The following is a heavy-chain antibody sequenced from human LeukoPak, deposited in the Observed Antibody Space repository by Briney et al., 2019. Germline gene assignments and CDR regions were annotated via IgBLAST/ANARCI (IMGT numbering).Heavy chain of an antibody. J-gene: IGHJ4*02. CDR3: ARGSTSDWPLDH. Sequence: WASVKVSCKASGYTFSGYAIHWVRQAPGQRFEWMGWIDADNGDTRYSQRFQGRVTITRDTSANTVHMKLSSLRSEDTAVYYCARGSTSDWPLDHWGQGTLVTISS. D-gene: IGHD6-19*01. CDR2: IDADNGDT. V-gene: IGHV1-3*01. CDR1: GYTFSGYA.